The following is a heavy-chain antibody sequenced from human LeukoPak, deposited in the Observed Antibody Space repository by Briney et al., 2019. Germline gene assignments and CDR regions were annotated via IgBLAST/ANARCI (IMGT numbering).Heavy chain of an antibody. CDR3: ARDRGRDPTGISGAFDI. D-gene: IGHD3-10*01. CDR1: GYTFTSYY. J-gene: IGHJ3*02. CDR2: INPSGGST. Sequence: ASVKVSCKASGYTFTSYYMHWVRQAPGQGLEWMGIINPSGGSTSYAQKLQGRVTMTRDMSTSTVYMELSSLRSEDTAVYYCARDRGRDPTGISGAFDIWGQGTMVTVSS. V-gene: IGHV1-46*01.